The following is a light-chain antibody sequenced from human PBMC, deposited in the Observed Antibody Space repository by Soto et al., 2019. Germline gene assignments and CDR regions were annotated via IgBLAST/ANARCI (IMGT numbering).Light chain of an antibody. CDR2: DVS. CDR1: SSDFGGYNY. J-gene: IGLJ2*01. Sequence: QSVLTQPASVSGSPVQSITISCTGTSSDFGGYNYVSWYQQHPGKAPKLMIYDVSNRPSGVSNRFSGSKSGNTASLTISGLQAEDEADYYCSSYTSSRTLHVVFGGGTKVTVL. V-gene: IGLV2-14*01. CDR3: SSYTSSRTLHVV.